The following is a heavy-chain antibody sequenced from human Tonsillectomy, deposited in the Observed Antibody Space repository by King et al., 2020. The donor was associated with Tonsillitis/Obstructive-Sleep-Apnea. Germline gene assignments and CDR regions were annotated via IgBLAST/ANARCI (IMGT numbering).Heavy chain of an antibody. D-gene: IGHD1-26*01. V-gene: IGHV3-33*01. CDR2: ISYDGSNK. J-gene: IGHJ6*02. CDR1: GFTLRSYG. Sequence: VQLVESGGGVVQPGRSLRLSCAASGFTLRSYGMHWVRQAPGKGLEWVAVISYDGSNKYYADSVKGRFTISRDNSKNTLSLQMNSLRAEDTAVYYCARDSLVGATTWDSGMDVWGQGTTVTVSS. CDR3: ARDSLVGATTWDSGMDV.